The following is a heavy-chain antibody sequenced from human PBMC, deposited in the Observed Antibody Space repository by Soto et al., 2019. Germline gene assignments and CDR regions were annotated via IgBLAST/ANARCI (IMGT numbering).Heavy chain of an antibody. V-gene: IGHV1-69*13. CDR3: ARNLNWGGYYYYYGMDV. CDR2: IIPIFGTA. CDR1: GGTFSSYA. J-gene: IGHJ6*02. Sequence: SVKVSCKASGGTFSSYAISWVRQAPGQGLEWMGGIIPIFGTANYAQKFQGRVTITADESTSTAYMELSSLRSEDTAVYYCARNLNWGGYYYYYGMDVWGQGTTVTVSS. D-gene: IGHD7-27*01.